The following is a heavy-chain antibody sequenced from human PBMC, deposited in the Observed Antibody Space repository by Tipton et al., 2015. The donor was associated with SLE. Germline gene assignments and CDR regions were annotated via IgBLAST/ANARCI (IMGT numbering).Heavy chain of an antibody. V-gene: IGHV3-23*01. D-gene: IGHD6-19*01. CDR1: EFTFGAYA. J-gene: IGHJ4*02. Sequence: SLRLSCVGSEFTFGAYAMSRVRQAPGKGLEYVSTISGSGDDTNYADSVNGRFTISRDNSKNTLYLQMHSLGAGDTAIYYCARERYSSGWYFDYWGQGTLVTVSS. CDR3: ARERYSSGWYFDY. CDR2: ISGSGDDT.